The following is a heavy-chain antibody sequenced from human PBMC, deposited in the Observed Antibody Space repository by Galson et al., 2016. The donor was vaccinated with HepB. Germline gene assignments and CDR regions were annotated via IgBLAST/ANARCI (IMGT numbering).Heavy chain of an antibody. D-gene: IGHD5-12*01. Sequence: SETLSLTCGVSGGSISSSNWWTWVRQPPGKGLEWIGEIYHIGSTKYNPSLKSRVTISVDKSKNQFSLKLSSVTAADTAVYYCARASHSGYDWYFDLWGRGTLVTVSS. CDR2: IYHIGST. J-gene: IGHJ2*01. V-gene: IGHV4-4*02. CDR1: GGSISSSNW. CDR3: ARASHSGYDWYFDL.